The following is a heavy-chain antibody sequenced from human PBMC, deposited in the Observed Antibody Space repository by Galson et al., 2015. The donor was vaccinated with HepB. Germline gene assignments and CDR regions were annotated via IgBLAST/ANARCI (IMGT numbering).Heavy chain of an antibody. CDR1: GFPFSSYA. CDR3: ARELGIPASLSFDS. CDR2: ISSGGQHI. Sequence: SLRLSCAASGFPFSSYAMNWVRQSPGKGLEWVSYISSGGQHIYQADSVKGRFTISRDNAKNSLFLQLTRLRDEDTAVYFCARELGIPASLSFDSWGQGVLVTVSS. J-gene: IGHJ4*02. D-gene: IGHD1-14*01. V-gene: IGHV3-21*01.